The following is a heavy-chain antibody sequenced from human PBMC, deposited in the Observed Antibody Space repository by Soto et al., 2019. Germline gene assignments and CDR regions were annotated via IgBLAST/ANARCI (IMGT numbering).Heavy chain of an antibody. Sequence: SETLCLTCTVSGGSISSYYWSWIRQPPGKGLEWIGYIYYSGSTNYNPSLTSRVTISVDTSKNQFSLKLSSVTAADTAVYYCARTQEGPGYCSGGSCYSIWFDPWGQGTLVTVSS. D-gene: IGHD2-15*01. CDR1: GGSISSYY. CDR2: IYYSGST. CDR3: ARTQEGPGYCSGGSCYSIWFDP. V-gene: IGHV4-59*08. J-gene: IGHJ5*02.